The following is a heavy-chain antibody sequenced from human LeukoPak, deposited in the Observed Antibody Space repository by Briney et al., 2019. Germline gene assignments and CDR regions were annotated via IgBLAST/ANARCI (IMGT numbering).Heavy chain of an antibody. CDR1: GGSISSGGYY. CDR2: IYYSGST. CDR3: ARDGSTNGDSYYFDY. V-gene: IGHV4-31*03. J-gene: IGHJ4*02. Sequence: SETLSLTCTVSGGSISSGGYYWSWIRQHPGKGLEWIGYIYYSGSTYYNPSLKSRVTISVDTSKNQFSLKLSSVTAADTAVYYCARDGSTNGDSYYFDYWGQGTLVTVSS. D-gene: IGHD4-17*01.